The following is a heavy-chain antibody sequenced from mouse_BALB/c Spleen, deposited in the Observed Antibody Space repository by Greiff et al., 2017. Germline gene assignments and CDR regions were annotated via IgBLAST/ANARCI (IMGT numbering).Heavy chain of an antibody. CDR3: ARVLRLHYYAMDY. D-gene: IGHD1-2*01. CDR1: GFTFSDYY. CDR2: ISDGGSYT. Sequence: EVQVVESGGGLVKPGGSLKLSCAASGFTFSDYYMYWVRQTPEKRLEWVATISDGGSYTYYPDSVKGRFTISRDNAKNNLYLQMSSLKSEDTAMYYCARVLRLHYYAMDYWGQGTSVTVSS. J-gene: IGHJ4*01. V-gene: IGHV5-4*02.